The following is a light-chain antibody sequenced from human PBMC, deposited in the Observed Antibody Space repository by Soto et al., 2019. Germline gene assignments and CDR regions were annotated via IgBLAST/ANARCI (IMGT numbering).Light chain of an antibody. V-gene: IGKV1-39*01. J-gene: IGKJ2*01. Sequence: DIQMTQSPSSLSASVGDRVTITCRASQTITGYLNWYQQRPGKAPKLLIYAASSLQSGVPSRFSGSGSGTDFTLTINSLQPEDFATYYCQQSHGMPYTFGQGTKLEIK. CDR1: QTITGY. CDR3: QQSHGMPYT. CDR2: AAS.